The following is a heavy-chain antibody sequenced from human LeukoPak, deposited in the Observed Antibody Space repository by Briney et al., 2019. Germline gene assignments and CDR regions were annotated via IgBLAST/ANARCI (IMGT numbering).Heavy chain of an antibody. D-gene: IGHD3-10*01. CDR3: ARKQFQGGGVYYFDY. CDR2: IYTSGST. V-gene: IGHV4-4*07. Sequence: PETLSLTCTVSGGSFSSYYWSWIRQPAGKGLEWIGRIYTSGSTNYNPSLKSRVTMSVDTSKNQFSLKLSSVTAADTAVYYCARKQFQGGGVYYFDYWGQGTLVTVSS. CDR1: GGSFSSYY. J-gene: IGHJ4*02.